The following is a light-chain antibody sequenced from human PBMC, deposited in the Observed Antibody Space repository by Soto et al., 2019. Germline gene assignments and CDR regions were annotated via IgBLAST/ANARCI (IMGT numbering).Light chain of an antibody. J-gene: IGKJ1*01. CDR3: QQYGSSPPWT. CDR1: QTVRNNY. Sequence: EIVLTQSPGTLSLSPGERATLSCRAIQTVRNNYLAWYQQKPGQAPRLLIYGASSRATGIPDRFSGSGSGTDFTLTISRLEPEDFAVYYCQQYGSSPPWTFGQGTKVDIK. V-gene: IGKV3-20*01. CDR2: GAS.